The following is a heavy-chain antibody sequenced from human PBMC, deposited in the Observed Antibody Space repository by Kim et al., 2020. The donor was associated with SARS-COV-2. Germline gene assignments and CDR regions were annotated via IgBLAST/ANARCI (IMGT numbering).Heavy chain of an antibody. J-gene: IGHJ4*02. CDR3: ARRYDFWSGYYMDFDY. D-gene: IGHD3-3*01. CDR1: GYTFTSYD. CDR2: MNPNSGNT. V-gene: IGHV1-8*01. Sequence: ASVKVSCKASGYTFTSYDINWVRQATGQGLEWMGWMNPNSGNTGYAQKFQGRVTMTRNTSISTAYMELSSLRSEDTAVYYCARRYDFWSGYYMDFDYWGQGTLVTVSS.